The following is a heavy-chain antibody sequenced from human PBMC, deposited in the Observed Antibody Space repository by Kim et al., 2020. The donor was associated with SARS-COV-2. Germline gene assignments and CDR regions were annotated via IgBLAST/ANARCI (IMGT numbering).Heavy chain of an antibody. CDR2: ISCSGGST. V-gene: IGHV3-23*01. D-gene: IGHD3-16*01. Sequence: GGSLRLSCAASGFTFSSYAMSWVRQAPGKGLEWVSAISCSGGSTYYADSVKGRFTISRDNSKNTLYLQMNSLRAEDTAVYYCALNEGLSPRTINGMDVWGQGTTVTVSS. CDR1: GFTFSSYA. CDR3: ALNEGLSPRTINGMDV. J-gene: IGHJ6*02.